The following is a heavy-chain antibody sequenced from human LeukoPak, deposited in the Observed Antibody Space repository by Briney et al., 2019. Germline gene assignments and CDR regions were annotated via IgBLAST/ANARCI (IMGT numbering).Heavy chain of an antibody. Sequence: PSETLSLTCTVSGDSISTYYWNWIRQPPGKRQEWIGHIHFSGDANYNPSLKSRVSISLDSAKNQLSLRLISVTAADTAVYYCARRVQMSSASATSNTWLDPWGQGTLVSVSS. CDR3: ARRVQMSSASATSNTWLDP. J-gene: IGHJ5*02. CDR1: GDSISTYY. V-gene: IGHV4-59*01. D-gene: IGHD3-10*01. CDR2: IHFSGDA.